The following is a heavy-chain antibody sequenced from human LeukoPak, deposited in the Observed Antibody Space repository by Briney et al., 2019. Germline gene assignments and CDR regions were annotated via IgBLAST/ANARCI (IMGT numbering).Heavy chain of an antibody. D-gene: IGHD6-19*01. CDR1: GFTFSSYS. J-gene: IGHJ4*02. Sequence: PGGSLRLSCAASGFTFSSYSMNWVRQAPGKGLEWVSSISSSSSYIYYADSVKGRFTISRDNAKNSLYLQMNSLRAEATAVYYCARVNSSGWYEGFDYWGQGTLVTVSS. CDR3: ARVNSSGWYEGFDY. CDR2: ISSSSSYI. V-gene: IGHV3-21*01.